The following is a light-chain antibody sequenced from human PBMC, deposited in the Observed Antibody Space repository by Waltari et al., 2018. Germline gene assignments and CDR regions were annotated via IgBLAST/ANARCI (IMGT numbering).Light chain of an antibody. V-gene: IGKV1-5*03. CDR2: KAS. CDR1: QIISSY. Sequence: ITSGSSQIISSYLACYQQKPGKAPKLLISKASTVGSGVPARFSGSGSVTEFTLTISSLQPDDFATYYCQQYNRYSTFGQGTKVEIK. CDR3: QQYNRYST. J-gene: IGKJ1*01.